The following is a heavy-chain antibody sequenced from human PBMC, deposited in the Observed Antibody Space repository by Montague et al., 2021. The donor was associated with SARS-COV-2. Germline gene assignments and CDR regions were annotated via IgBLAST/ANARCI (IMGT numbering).Heavy chain of an antibody. CDR2: IHTSGNT. V-gene: IGHV4-4*07. J-gene: IGHJ5*02. CDR3: AREATSWFGELMGVWFDP. Sequence: SETRSLTCTVSGASITTYYWSWIRRSAGKGLEWIGRIHTSGNTNYNPTLRSRVTMSVDTSKNQFSPKLNSVTAADTAVYYCAREATSWFGELMGVWFDPWGQGTLVTVSS. D-gene: IGHD3-10*01. CDR1: GASITTYY.